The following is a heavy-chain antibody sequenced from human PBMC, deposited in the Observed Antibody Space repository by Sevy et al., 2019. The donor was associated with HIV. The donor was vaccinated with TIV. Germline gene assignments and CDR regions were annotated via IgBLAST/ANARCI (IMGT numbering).Heavy chain of an antibody. Sequence: LSLTCAASGFTFSSYEMNWVRQAPGKGLEWVSYISSSGSTIYYADSVKGRFTISRDNAKNSLYLQMNSLRAEDKAVYYCARDQGSTPSGYYYYGMDVWGQGTTVTVSS. CDR1: GFTFSSYE. CDR3: ARDQGSTPSGYYYYGMDV. D-gene: IGHD6-13*01. J-gene: IGHJ6*02. CDR2: ISSSGSTI. V-gene: IGHV3-48*03.